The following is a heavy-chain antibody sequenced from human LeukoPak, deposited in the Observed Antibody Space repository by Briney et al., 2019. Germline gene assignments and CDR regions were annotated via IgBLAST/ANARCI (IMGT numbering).Heavy chain of an antibody. CDR3: AKSTSSYYDSAAFDY. J-gene: IGHJ4*02. CDR1: GFTFDDYA. V-gene: IGHV3-9*01. CDR2: ISWNSGSI. Sequence: GGSLRLSCAASGFTFDDYAMHWVRQAPGKGLEWVSGISWNSGSIGYADSVKGRFTISRDNAKNSLYLQMNSPRAEDTALYYCAKSTSSYYDSAAFDYWGQGTLVTVSS. D-gene: IGHD3-22*01.